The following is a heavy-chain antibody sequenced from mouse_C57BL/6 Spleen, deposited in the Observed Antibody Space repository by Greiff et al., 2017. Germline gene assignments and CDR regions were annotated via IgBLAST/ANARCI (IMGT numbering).Heavy chain of an antibody. CDR1: GFTFSDYY. J-gene: IGHJ2*01. V-gene: IGHV5-16*01. CDR2: INYDGSST. D-gene: IGHD1-1*01. CDR3: AREGAYYGSSYNYFDY. Sequence: EVHLVESEGGLVQPGSSMKLSCTASGFTFSDYYMAWVRQVPEKGLEWVANINYDGSSTYYLDSLKSRFIISRDNAKNILYLQMSSLKSEDTATYYCAREGAYYGSSYNYFDYWGQGTTLTVSS.